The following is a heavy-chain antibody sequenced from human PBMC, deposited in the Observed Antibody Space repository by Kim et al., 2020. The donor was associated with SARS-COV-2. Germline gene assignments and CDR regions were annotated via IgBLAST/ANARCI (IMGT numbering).Heavy chain of an antibody. D-gene: IGHD3-10*01. V-gene: IGHV1-69*13. CDR1: GDSLNNFA. CDR2: IIPIFDTA. Sequence: SVKVSCKASGDSLNNFAISWVRQAPGRGLEWMGAIIPIFDTATYAQNFQGRLTITADESTSSAHMELSSLRSDDTAVYYCARADGGSGSYTPGYYYYYMRIWGKGTSVTVSS. CDR3: ARADGGSGSYTPGYYYYYMRI. J-gene: IGHJ6*03.